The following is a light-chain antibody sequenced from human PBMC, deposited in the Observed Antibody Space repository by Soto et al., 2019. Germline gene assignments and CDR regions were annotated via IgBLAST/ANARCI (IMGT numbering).Light chain of an antibody. CDR1: SSDIGGYNY. Sequence: QSVLTQPASVSGSPGQSITISCTGTSSDIGGYNYVSWHQHHPGKAPKLMIYDVSNRPSGVSNRFSGSKSGNTASLTISGLQAEDEAYYYCSSYTTSSTVIFGGGTKLTVL. J-gene: IGLJ2*01. V-gene: IGLV2-14*03. CDR2: DVS. CDR3: SSYTTSSTVI.